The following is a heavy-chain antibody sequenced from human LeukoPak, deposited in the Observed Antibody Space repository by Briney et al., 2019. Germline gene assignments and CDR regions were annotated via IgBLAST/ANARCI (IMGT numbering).Heavy chain of an antibody. Sequence: SETLSLTCTVSGYSISSGYYWGWIRQPPGKGLEWIGSIYYSGSTYYNPSLKSRVTISVDTSKNQFSLKLSSVTAADTAVYYCARTPGVLWFGELWSWGQGTLVTVSS. CDR3: ARTPGVLWFGELWS. CDR2: IYYSGST. V-gene: IGHV4-38-2*02. D-gene: IGHD3-10*01. J-gene: IGHJ4*02. CDR1: GYSISSGYY.